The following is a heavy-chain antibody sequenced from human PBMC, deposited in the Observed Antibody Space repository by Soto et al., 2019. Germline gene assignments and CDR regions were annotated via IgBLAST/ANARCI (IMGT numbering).Heavy chain of an antibody. CDR2: ISSSSSTI. J-gene: IGHJ6*02. Sequence: AGGSLRLSCAASGFTFSSYSMNWVRQAPGKGLEWVSYISSSSSTIYYADSVKGRFTISRDNAKNSLYLQMNSLRDEDTAVYYCARSWEQWQVTYYYGMDVWGQGTTVTVSS. V-gene: IGHV3-48*02. D-gene: IGHD6-19*01. CDR1: GFTFSSYS. CDR3: ARSWEQWQVTYYYGMDV.